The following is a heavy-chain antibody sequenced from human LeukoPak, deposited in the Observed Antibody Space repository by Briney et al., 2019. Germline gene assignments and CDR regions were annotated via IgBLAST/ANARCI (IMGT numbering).Heavy chain of an antibody. CDR3: ASMEYYYGSGSYYNGLYFDY. D-gene: IGHD3-10*01. V-gene: IGHV3-23*01. CDR2: ISGSGGST. Sequence: GGSLRLSCAASGFTFSSYAMSWVRQAPGKGLEWVSAISGSGGSTYYADSVKGRFTISRDNSKNTLYLQMNSLRAEDTAVYYCASMEYYYGSGSYYNGLYFDYWGQGTLVTVSS. J-gene: IGHJ4*02. CDR1: GFTFSSYA.